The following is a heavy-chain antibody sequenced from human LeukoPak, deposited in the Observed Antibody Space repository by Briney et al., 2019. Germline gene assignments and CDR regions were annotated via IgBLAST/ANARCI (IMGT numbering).Heavy chain of an antibody. CDR1: GGSFSGDF. CDR3: ARDARVQKWFGEVIMTTTYYFDD. V-gene: IGHV4-34*01. D-gene: IGHD3-10*01. CDR2: INHGGST. Sequence: SETLSLTCAVYGGSFSGDFWSWIRQSPGKGLEWIGEINHGGSTTYNPSLQSRVTISVDTSKNQFSLKLTSVTAADTAVYYCARDARVQKWFGEVIMTTTYYFDDWGQGTLVTVSS. J-gene: IGHJ4*02.